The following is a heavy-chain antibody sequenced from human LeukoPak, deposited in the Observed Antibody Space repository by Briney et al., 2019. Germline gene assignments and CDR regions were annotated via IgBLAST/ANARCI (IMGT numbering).Heavy chain of an antibody. D-gene: IGHD1-26*01. CDR3: ARRFGGSYLDAFDI. Sequence: GGSLRLSCAASGFTFSSYSMNWVRQAPGKGLEWVSSISSSSSYIYYADSVKGRFTMSRDNAKNSLYLKMNSLRAEDTAVYYCARRFGGSYLDAFDILGQGAMVTVSS. CDR1: GFTFSSYS. CDR2: ISSSSSYI. V-gene: IGHV3-21*01. J-gene: IGHJ3*02.